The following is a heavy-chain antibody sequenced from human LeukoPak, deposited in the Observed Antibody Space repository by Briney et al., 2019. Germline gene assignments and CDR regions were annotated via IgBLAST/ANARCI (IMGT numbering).Heavy chain of an antibody. V-gene: IGHV4-39*01. Sequence: SETLSLTCTVSGGSISTPGYYWGWIRQPPGKGLEWIGSLYHSGSTYYKPSLKSRAIISVDKSKNQCSLKLRSVTAADTAVYYCARHALATVTDPSFDYWGQGTLATVSS. J-gene: IGHJ4*02. CDR3: ARHALATVTDPSFDY. CDR2: LYHSGST. D-gene: IGHD2-21*02. CDR1: GGSISTPGYY.